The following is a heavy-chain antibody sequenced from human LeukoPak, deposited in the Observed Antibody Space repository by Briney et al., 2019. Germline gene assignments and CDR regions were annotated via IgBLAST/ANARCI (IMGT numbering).Heavy chain of an antibody. CDR1: GFPLSSYA. CDR3: SRDVEQWLVPPGAFDI. CDR2: ISYDGSNK. D-gene: IGHD6-19*01. V-gene: IGHV3-30-3*01. Sequence: QPGRPLSLSCAASGFPLSSYAMLGARQAPGKGREWVAVISYDGSNKYYADAVKGRFTSYRDNPKNTLYLQMNSLRAEDTAVYYCSRDVEQWLVPPGAFDIWGQGKRVTVSS. J-gene: IGHJ3*02.